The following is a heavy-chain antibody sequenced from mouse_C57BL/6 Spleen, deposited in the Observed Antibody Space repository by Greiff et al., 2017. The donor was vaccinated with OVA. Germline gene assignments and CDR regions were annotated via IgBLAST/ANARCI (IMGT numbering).Heavy chain of an antibody. CDR2: ISDGGSYT. CDR1: GFTFSSYA. Sequence: EVQLVESGGGLVKPGGSLKLSCAASGFTFSSYAMSWVRQTPEKRLEWVATISDGGSYTYYPDNVKGRFTISRDNAKNNLYLQMSHLKSEDTAMYYCARDKGYGSSYVYYFDYWGQGTTLTVSS. J-gene: IGHJ2*01. V-gene: IGHV5-4*01. CDR3: ARDKGYGSSYVYYFDY. D-gene: IGHD1-1*01.